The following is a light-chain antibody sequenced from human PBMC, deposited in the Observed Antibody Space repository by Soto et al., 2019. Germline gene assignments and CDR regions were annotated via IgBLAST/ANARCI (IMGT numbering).Light chain of an antibody. CDR3: SSYTTSSPHVV. J-gene: IGLJ2*01. CDR1: SSDVGGYNY. CDR2: DVS. Sequence: QSALTQPTSVSGSPGQSITISCTGTSSDVGGYNYVSWYQQHPGKAPKLMIYDVSNRPSGVSNRFSGSKSGNTASLTISGLQAEDEGDYSCSSYTTSSPHVVFGGGTKLAAL. V-gene: IGLV2-14*01.